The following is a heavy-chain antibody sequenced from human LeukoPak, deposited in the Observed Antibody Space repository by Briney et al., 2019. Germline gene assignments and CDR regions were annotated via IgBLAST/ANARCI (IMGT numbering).Heavy chain of an antibody. Sequence: KPSETLSLTCTVSGGSISVYSWSWIRQPPGKGLEWIGYTDYSGSTKYNPSLKSRVTISLDTSKNQFSLRLRSVTDADTAVYYCARGGHDWNYVGEWYFDSWGQGTQVIVSS. D-gene: IGHD1-7*01. CDR1: GGSISVYS. CDR2: TDYSGST. CDR3: ARGGHDWNYVGEWYFDS. J-gene: IGHJ4*02. V-gene: IGHV4-59*08.